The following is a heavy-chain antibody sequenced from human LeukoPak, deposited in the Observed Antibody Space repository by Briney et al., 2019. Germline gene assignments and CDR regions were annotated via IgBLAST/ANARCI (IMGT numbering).Heavy chain of an antibody. V-gene: IGHV3-11*01. CDR1: GFTFNDYY. D-gene: IGHD1-14*01. CDR3: ARDTNNGLDV. J-gene: IGHJ6*02. CDR2: ISSSGLTT. Sequence: GGSLRLSCAASGFTFNDYYINWIRQAPGKGLEWVSYISSSGLTTVYADSVKGRFTITRDNAHNFMSLQMNSLRPEDTAVYYCARDTNNGLDVWGRGTTVIVSS.